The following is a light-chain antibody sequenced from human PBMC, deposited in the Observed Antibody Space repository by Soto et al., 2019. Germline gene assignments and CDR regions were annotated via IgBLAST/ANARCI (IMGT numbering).Light chain of an antibody. CDR3: SSHAGSKRV. CDR2: EVS. J-gene: IGLJ1*01. V-gene: IGLV2-8*01. CDR1: SSDVGGYNY. Sequence: QSALTQPLSASGSPGQSVTISCTGTSSDVGGYNYVSWYQQHPGKAPKLMIYEVSKRPSGVPDRFSGSKSGNTASLTVSGLQAEDEADYYCSSHAGSKRVFGTGTKVTVL.